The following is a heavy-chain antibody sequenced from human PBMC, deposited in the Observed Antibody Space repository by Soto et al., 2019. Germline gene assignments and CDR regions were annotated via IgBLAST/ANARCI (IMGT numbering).Heavy chain of an antibody. CDR1: GFTFSSFA. D-gene: IGHD3-22*01. J-gene: IGHJ4*02. V-gene: IGHV3-23*01. Sequence: PGGSLRLSCAASGFTFSSFAMSWVRQAPGKGLEWVSAISGSGGSTYYADSGKGRFTISRDNCKNTLYRQMNSLRADDTAVYYCAKDRSHYYDSSGYGYRAYFDDWGQGTLVTVSS. CDR2: ISGSGGST. CDR3: AKDRSHYYDSSGYGYRAYFDD.